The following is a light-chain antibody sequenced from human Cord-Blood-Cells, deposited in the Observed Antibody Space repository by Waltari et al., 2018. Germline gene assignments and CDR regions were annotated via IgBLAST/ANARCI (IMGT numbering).Light chain of an antibody. CDR3: SSYTSSSTYV. V-gene: IGLV2-14*01. CDR1: SSDVGGYNY. J-gene: IGLJ1*01. CDR2: DVS. Sequence: QSALTQPASVSGSPGQSITISCTGTSSDVGGYNYVSWYQQHPGKAPKLIIYDVSKRPSGVCNRFSGSKSGNTASLTISGLQAEDEADYYCSSYTSSSTYVFGTGTKVTVL.